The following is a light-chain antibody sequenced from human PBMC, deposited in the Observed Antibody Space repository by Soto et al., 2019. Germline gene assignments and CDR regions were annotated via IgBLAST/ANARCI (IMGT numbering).Light chain of an antibody. CDR1: QSISSW. Sequence: DIQMTQSPSTLSASVGDRVTITCRASQSISSWLAWYQQKPGKAPKLLIYKASNLESGVPSRFSGSGSGTEFTLTISSLQPDDFATYYCQHLRTFGQGTKVEIK. CDR2: KAS. CDR3: QHLRT. J-gene: IGKJ1*01. V-gene: IGKV1-5*03.